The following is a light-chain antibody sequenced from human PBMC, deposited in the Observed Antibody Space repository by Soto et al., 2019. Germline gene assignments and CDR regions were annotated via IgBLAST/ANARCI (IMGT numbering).Light chain of an antibody. CDR3: SSFTTSTTYV. Sequence: QSVLTQPDSVSGSPGQSITISCTCTSSDVGGYNSVSWYQQHPGKAPKLMIYEVSRRPSGVSNRFSGSKSANTASLTISGLQAEDEADYYCSSFTTSTTYVFGTGTKLTVL. CDR2: EVS. V-gene: IGLV2-14*03. J-gene: IGLJ1*01. CDR1: SSDVGGYNS.